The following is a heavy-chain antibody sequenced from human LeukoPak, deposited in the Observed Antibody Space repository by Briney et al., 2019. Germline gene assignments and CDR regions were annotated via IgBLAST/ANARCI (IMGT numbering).Heavy chain of an antibody. D-gene: IGHD6-6*01. CDR2: INPNSGGT. V-gene: IGHV1-2*02. Sequence: ASVKVSCKAPGYTFTGYYMHWVRQAPGQGLEWMGWINPNSGGTNYAQKFQGRVTMTGDTSISTAYMELSRLRSDDTAVYYCARGYSSSSSFIDAFDIWGQGTMVTVSS. CDR3: ARGYSSSSSFIDAFDI. J-gene: IGHJ3*02. CDR1: GYTFTGYY.